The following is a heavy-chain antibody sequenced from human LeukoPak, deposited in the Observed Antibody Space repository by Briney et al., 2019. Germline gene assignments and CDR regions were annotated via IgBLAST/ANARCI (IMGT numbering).Heavy chain of an antibody. D-gene: IGHD3-22*01. CDR1: GFTFSTSA. V-gene: IGHV3-23*01. CDR2: ISGGGGAT. J-gene: IGHJ4*02. CDR3: AGVIVVVASGSAGDY. Sequence: GGSLRLSCAAPGFTFSTSAMSWVRQAPGKGLEWVSAISGGGGATYYADSVKGRFTISRDNSKNTLYLQMNSLRAEDTAIYYCAGVIVVVASGSAGDYWGQGTLVTVSS.